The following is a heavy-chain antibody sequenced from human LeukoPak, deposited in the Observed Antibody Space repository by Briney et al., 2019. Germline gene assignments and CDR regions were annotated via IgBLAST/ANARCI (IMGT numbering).Heavy chain of an antibody. D-gene: IGHD2-15*01. CDR3: ARTAYCTAGSCYGGYFDP. V-gene: IGHV4-61*01. CDR1: GDSVSRDTFY. J-gene: IGHJ5*02. CDR2: IYYTGST. Sequence: SETLSLTCSVSGDSVSRDTFYWSRIRQPPGKGLEWIAYIYYTGSTNYSPSLKSRVTISIDTSKHQFSLKVNSVTAADTAVYDRARTAYCTAGSCYGGYFDPWGQGTLVSVSS.